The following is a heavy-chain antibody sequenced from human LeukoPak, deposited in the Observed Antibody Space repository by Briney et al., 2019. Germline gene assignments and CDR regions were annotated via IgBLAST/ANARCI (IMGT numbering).Heavy chain of an antibody. Sequence: PSETLSLTCTVSGGSISSYYWSWIRQPAGKGLEWIGRIYTSGSTNYNPSLKSRVTISVDTSKNQFSLKLSSVTAADTAVYYCARTSRGFWSGYYTPYYFDYWGQGTLVTVSS. V-gene: IGHV4-4*07. J-gene: IGHJ4*02. CDR2: IYTSGST. CDR3: ARTSRGFWSGYYTPYYFDY. D-gene: IGHD3-3*01. CDR1: GGSISSYY.